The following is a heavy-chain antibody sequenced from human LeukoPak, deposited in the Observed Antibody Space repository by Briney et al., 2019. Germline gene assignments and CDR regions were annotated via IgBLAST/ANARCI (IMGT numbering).Heavy chain of an antibody. CDR2: INQDGSEN. J-gene: IGHJ4*02. CDR1: GFTFSDYW. Sequence: PGGSLRLSCAASGFTFSDYWMNWVRRAPGKGLEWGANINQDGSENYYVDSVKGRFTISRDNAKNSLYLQMNSLRAEDTAVYYCVAMDFDYWGQGTLVTVSS. V-gene: IGHV3-7*01. CDR3: VAMDFDY. D-gene: IGHD2-8*01.